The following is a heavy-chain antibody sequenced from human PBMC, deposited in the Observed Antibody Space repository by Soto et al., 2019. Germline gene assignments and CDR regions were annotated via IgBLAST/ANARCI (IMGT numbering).Heavy chain of an antibody. Sequence: SETLSLTCTVSSGSISSYYWNWIRQPPGKGLEWIGSIYYSGNTNYSPSLKSRVTISVDTSRKQFSLKLTSVTAADTAMYYCARGYCSSTSCYEFDYWGQGTLVTVSS. CDR2: IYYSGNT. D-gene: IGHD2-2*01. V-gene: IGHV4-59*12. CDR3: ARGYCSSTSCYEFDY. CDR1: SGSISSYY. J-gene: IGHJ4*02.